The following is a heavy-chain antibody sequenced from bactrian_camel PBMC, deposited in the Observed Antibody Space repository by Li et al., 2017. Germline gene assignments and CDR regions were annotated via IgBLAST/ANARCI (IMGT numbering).Heavy chain of an antibody. J-gene: IGHJ4*01. CDR2: IYTGSGNT. V-gene: IGHV3S40*01. Sequence: VQLVESGGGSVQAGGSVRLSCVTSGSTESGTYVAWIRQAPGKGREGVARIYTGSGNTYYADSVKGRFTISQDNAKNTVYLQMNSLKPEDSAVYHCAADGGSCHLFTSQGPRFGGQGTQVTVS. CDR3: AADGGSCHLFTSQGPRF. D-gene: IGHD2*01. CDR1: GSTESGTY.